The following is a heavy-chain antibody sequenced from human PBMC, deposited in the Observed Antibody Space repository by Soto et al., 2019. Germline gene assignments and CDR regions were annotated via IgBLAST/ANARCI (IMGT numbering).Heavy chain of an antibody. CDR1: GGSISSGGYS. Sequence: SETLSHTCAVSGGSISSGGYSWSWIRQPPGKGLEWIGYIYHSGSTYYNSSLKSRVTISVDRSKNQFSLKLSSVTAADTAVYYCARVPTPWGQGTLVTVS. D-gene: IGHD2-2*01. CDR3: ARVPTP. V-gene: IGHV4-30-2*01. J-gene: IGHJ5*02. CDR2: IYHSGST.